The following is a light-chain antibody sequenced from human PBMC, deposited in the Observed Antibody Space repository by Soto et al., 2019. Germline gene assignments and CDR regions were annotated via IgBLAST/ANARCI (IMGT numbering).Light chain of an antibody. Sequence: QSALTQPPSASGSPGQSVTISCTGTSSDIGDNYVSWYQQHPGKAPKLIIYEVSLRPSGVPDRFSGSKSGNTASLTVSGLQTEDEADYYCSAYAGSNNFVFGSGTKVTVL. CDR2: EVS. V-gene: IGLV2-8*01. CDR1: SSDIGDNY. J-gene: IGLJ1*01. CDR3: SAYAGSNNFV.